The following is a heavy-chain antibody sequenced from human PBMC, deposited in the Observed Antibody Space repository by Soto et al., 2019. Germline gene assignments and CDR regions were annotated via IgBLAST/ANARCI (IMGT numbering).Heavy chain of an antibody. CDR1: GGSISSGGYY. Sequence: QVQLQESGPGLVKPSQTLSLTCTVSGGSISSGGYYWSWIRQHPGKGLEWIGYIYYSGSTYYNPSLKSRVTISVDTSKNQFSLKLSSVTAADTAVYYCARGVGSVPAATYYYYYGMDVWGQGTTVTVSS. J-gene: IGHJ6*02. CDR3: ARGVGSVPAATYYYYYGMDV. CDR2: IYYSGST. V-gene: IGHV4-31*03. D-gene: IGHD2-2*01.